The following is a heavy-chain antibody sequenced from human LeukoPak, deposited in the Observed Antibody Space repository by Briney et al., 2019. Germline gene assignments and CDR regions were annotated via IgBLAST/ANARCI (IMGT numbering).Heavy chain of an antibody. CDR1: GGSISSYY. Sequence: SETLSLTCTVSGGSISSYYWSWIRQPPGKGLEWIGYIYYSGSTNYNPSLKSRVTISVDTSKNQFSLKLSSVTAADTAVYYCAREGVVGATLDAFDIWGQGTMVTVSS. D-gene: IGHD1-26*01. CDR2: IYYSGST. J-gene: IGHJ3*02. V-gene: IGHV4-59*01. CDR3: AREGVVGATLDAFDI.